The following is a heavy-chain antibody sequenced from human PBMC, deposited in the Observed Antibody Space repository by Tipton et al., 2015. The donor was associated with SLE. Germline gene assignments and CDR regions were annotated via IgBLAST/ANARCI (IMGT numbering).Heavy chain of an antibody. Sequence: TLSLTCSVSGGSISSYSLSWMRQPPGEGLEWIGYIYKSGTTNCNPSLKSRVTMSVDTSENQFSLKLTSVSAFDTAVYYCARKLASIDDAFAIWGPGTVVTVSS. V-gene: IGHV4-59*08. CDR3: ARKLASIDDAFAI. D-gene: IGHD5-12*01. J-gene: IGHJ3*02. CDR2: IYKSGTT. CDR1: GGSISSYS.